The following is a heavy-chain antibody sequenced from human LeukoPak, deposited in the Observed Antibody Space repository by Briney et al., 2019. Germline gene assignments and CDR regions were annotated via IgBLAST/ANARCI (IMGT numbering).Heavy chain of an antibody. V-gene: IGHV4-34*01. D-gene: IGHD1-26*01. Sequence: PSETLSLTCAVYGGSFSGYYWSWIRQPPGKGREWIGEIKQSGSTNYNPSLKSRVTISVETSKNHFSLKLSSVAAADTAVYYCARGRRGGSYYVVNYYYYMDVWGKGTTVTVSS. CDR1: GGSFSGYY. CDR3: ARGRRGGSYYVVNYYYYMDV. J-gene: IGHJ6*03. CDR2: IKQSGST.